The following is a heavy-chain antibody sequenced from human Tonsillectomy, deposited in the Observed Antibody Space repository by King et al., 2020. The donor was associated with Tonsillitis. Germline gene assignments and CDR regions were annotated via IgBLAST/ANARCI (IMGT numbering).Heavy chain of an antibody. CDR1: GFTFSDYG. Sequence: VQLVESGGGVVQPGRSLRLSCGASGFTFSDYGMHWVRQAPGKGLEWVADISYDSRQKTYADSVKGRFTISRDNSKNTLYLQLNSLRFEDTAVYFCARDRGSVWWFDSWGQGTLVTVPS. CDR2: ISYDSRQK. D-gene: IGHD6-19*01. CDR3: ARDRGSVWWFDS. J-gene: IGHJ5*02. V-gene: IGHV3-30*06.